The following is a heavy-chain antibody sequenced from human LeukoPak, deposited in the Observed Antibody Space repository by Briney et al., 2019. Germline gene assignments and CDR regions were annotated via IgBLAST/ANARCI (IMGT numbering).Heavy chain of an antibody. CDR1: GASIRNSTYY. Sequence: SETLTLTCTVSGASIRNSTYYWGWIRQPPGKGLEWIGSLYYSGSTYYSPSLENRVTISLDTSKNQFSLKLSSVTAADTAVYFCARLRDDNGAWYYFDSWGPGTLVTVSS. V-gene: IGHV4-39*01. CDR2: LYYSGST. CDR3: ARLRDDNGAWYYFDS. D-gene: IGHD2-8*01. J-gene: IGHJ4*02.